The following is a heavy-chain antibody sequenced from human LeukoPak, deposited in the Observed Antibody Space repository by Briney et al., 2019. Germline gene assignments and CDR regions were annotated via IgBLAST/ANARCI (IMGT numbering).Heavy chain of an antibody. CDR1: GFTFSNYG. J-gene: IGHJ4*02. V-gene: IGHV3-30*02. D-gene: IGHD1-14*01. CDR2: IRYDGNNK. Sequence: LGGSLRLSCGASGFTFSNYGMLWVRQAPGKGLDWVSFIRYDGNNKLYADSVEGRFTISRDNSKNTLYLHINSLRAEDTAVYYCVKDNPLDYWGQGTLVIVSS. CDR3: VKDNPLDY.